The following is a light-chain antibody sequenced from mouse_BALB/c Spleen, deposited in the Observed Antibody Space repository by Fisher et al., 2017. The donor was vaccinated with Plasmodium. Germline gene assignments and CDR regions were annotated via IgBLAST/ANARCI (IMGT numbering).Light chain of an antibody. CDR1: QTVNNN. CDR2: HTS. Sequence: DIVLTQTPVTLSVTPGDSVSLSCRASQTVNNNLHWYQQKSHESPRLLINHTSQSISGIPSRFSGTGSGTDFTLSINRVETEDFGIYFCQQSNSWPLTFGAGTKLELK. V-gene: IGKV5-43*01. CDR3: QQSNSWPLT. J-gene: IGKJ5*01.